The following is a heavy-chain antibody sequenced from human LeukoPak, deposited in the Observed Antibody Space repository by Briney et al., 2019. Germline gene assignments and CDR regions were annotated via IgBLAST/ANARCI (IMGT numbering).Heavy chain of an antibody. J-gene: IGHJ3*02. Sequence: ASVKLSCKASGYTFTSYYMNWGRQAPGQGLEGMGIINTSGGSTSYAQKFQGRVTMTRDTSTSTVYMELSSLRSEDTAVYYCARVQGIPLIVGATLGDDAFDIWGQGTMVTVSS. CDR2: INTSGGST. CDR1: GYTFTSYY. CDR3: ARVQGIPLIVGATLGDDAFDI. V-gene: IGHV1-46*01. D-gene: IGHD1-26*01.